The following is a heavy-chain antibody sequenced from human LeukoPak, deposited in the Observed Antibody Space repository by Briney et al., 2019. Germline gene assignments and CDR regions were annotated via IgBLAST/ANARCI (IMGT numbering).Heavy chain of an antibody. CDR2: IYFSGST. Sequence: SETLSLTCTVSGGSISSSSYYWGWIRQPPGKGLEWIGSIYFSGSTYYNPSLKSRVTISEDTSKNQFSLKLSSVTAADTAVYYCARRYYYDSSGSSAFDIWGQGTMVTVSS. V-gene: IGHV4-39*01. CDR1: GGSISSSSYY. CDR3: ARRYYYDSSGSSAFDI. D-gene: IGHD3-22*01. J-gene: IGHJ3*02.